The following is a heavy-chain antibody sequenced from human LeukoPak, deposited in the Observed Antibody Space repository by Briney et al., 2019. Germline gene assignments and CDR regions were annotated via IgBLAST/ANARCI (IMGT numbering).Heavy chain of an antibody. CDR2: IYTSGST. V-gene: IGHV4-4*07. CDR3: AREGFGEPMNNWFDP. J-gene: IGHJ5*02. Sequence: PSETLSLTCTVSGGSISSYYWSWIRQPAGKGLEWIGRIYTSGSTNYNPSLKSRVTMSVDTSKNQFSLELSSVTAADTAVYYCAREGFGEPMNNWFDPWGQGTLVTVSS. D-gene: IGHD3-10*01. CDR1: GGSISSYY.